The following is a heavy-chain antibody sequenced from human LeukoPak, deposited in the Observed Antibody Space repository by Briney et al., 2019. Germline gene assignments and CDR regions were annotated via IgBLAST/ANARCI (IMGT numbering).Heavy chain of an antibody. V-gene: IGHV3-21*04. CDR2: ISSSSSYI. CDR3: AKDTSGSYVNPDAFDI. Sequence: GGSLRLSCAASGFTFSSYSMNWVRQAPGKGLEWVSSISSSSSYIYYADSVKGRFTISRDNAKNSLYLQMNSLRAEDTAVYYCAKDTSGSYVNPDAFDIWGQGTMVTVSS. J-gene: IGHJ3*02. D-gene: IGHD1-26*01. CDR1: GFTFSSYS.